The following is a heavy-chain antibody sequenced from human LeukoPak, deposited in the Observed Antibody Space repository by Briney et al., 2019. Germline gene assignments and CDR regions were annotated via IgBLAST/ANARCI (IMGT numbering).Heavy chain of an antibody. Sequence: GGSLRLSCAASGFTFSNYAMHWVRQAPGKGLEWVAVISYDGSNKYYADSVRGRFTISRDNSKNTLYLQMNSLRAEDTAVYYCAREPYSSGWYFSYYFDYWGQGTLVTVSS. J-gene: IGHJ4*02. D-gene: IGHD6-19*01. CDR2: ISYDGSNK. CDR3: AREPYSSGWYFSYYFDY. CDR1: GFTFSNYA. V-gene: IGHV3-30-3*01.